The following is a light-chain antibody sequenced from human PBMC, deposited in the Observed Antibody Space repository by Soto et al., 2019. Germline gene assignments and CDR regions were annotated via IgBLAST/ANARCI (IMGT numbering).Light chain of an antibody. Sequence: EIVLTQSPATLSLSPGERASLSCRASQSISSYLAWYQQKPGQAPRLLIFDASKRAAGIPARFSGSGSGTDFTLTISSLEPEDSAVYYCQQRSNWPPEVTFGPGTKVDIK. CDR3: QQRSNWPPEVT. V-gene: IGKV3-11*01. J-gene: IGKJ3*01. CDR2: DAS. CDR1: QSISSY.